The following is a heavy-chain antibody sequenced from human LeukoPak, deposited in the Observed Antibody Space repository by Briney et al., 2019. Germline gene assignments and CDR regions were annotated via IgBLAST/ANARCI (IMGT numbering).Heavy chain of an antibody. CDR3: ARDQYDTWSRRGNFDS. CDR1: GFTFSSYS. Sequence: GFLRLSCAASGFTFSSYSMNWVRQAPGKGLEWVSSISSSSSYIYYADSVKGRFTISRDNAKNSLYLQMNSLRAEDTAVYYCARDQYDTWSRRGNFDSWGQGTLVIVSS. J-gene: IGHJ4*02. D-gene: IGHD3/OR15-3a*01. CDR2: ISSSSSYI. V-gene: IGHV3-21*01.